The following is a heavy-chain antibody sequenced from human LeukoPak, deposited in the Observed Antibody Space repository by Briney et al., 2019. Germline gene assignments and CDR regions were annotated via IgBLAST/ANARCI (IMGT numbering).Heavy chain of an antibody. Sequence: GGSLRLSCAASGFTFSSYAMSWVRQAPGKGLERVSAISGSGGSTYYADSVKGRFTISRDNSKNTLYLQMNSLRAEDTAVYYCAKVPLTYCGGDCSFDYWGQGTLVTVSS. CDR2: ISGSGGST. D-gene: IGHD2-21*02. V-gene: IGHV3-23*01. CDR3: AKVPLTYCGGDCSFDY. CDR1: GFTFSSYA. J-gene: IGHJ4*02.